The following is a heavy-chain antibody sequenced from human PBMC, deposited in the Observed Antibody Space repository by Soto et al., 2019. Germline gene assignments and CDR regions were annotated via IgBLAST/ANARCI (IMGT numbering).Heavy chain of an antibody. CDR2: IYYSGST. J-gene: IGHJ6*03. CDR1: GGSISSYY. CDR3: ARNYGDYYYYYMDV. V-gene: IGHV4-59*01. D-gene: IGHD4-17*01. Sequence: SETLSLTCTVSGGSISSYYGSWIRQPPGKGLEWIGYIYYSGSTNYNPSLKSRVTISVDTSKNQFSLKLSSVTAADTAVYYCARNYGDYYYYYMDVWGKGTTVTVSS.